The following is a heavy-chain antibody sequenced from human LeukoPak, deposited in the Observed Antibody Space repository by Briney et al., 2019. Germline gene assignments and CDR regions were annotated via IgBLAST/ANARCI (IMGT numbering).Heavy chain of an antibody. D-gene: IGHD3-22*01. CDR1: GFTFSSYE. Sequence: GGSLRLSCAASGFTFSSYEMNWVRQAPGKGLEWVSYISSSGSTIYYADSVKGRFTISRDNAKNSLYLQMNSLRAEDTAVYYCARDRPSPYYYDSRAYYFDYWGQGTLVTVSS. V-gene: IGHV3-48*03. CDR3: ARDRPSPYYYDSRAYYFDY. J-gene: IGHJ4*02. CDR2: ISSSGSTI.